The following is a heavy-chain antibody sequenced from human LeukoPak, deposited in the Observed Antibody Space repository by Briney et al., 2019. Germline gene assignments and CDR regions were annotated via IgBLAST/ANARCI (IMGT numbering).Heavy chain of an antibody. V-gene: IGHV3-53*01. CDR1: GFAFSSYA. CDR3: AREQIAAPGLGYYYGMDV. Sequence: GGSLRLSCAASGFAFSSYAMHWVRQAPGKGLEWVSVIYSGGSTYYADSVKGRFTISRDNSKNTLYLQMNSLRAEDTAVYYCAREQIAAPGLGYYYGMDVWGQGTTVTVSS. CDR2: IYSGGST. D-gene: IGHD6-13*01. J-gene: IGHJ6*02.